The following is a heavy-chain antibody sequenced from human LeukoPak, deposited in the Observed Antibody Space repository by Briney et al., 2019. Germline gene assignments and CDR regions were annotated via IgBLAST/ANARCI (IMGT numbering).Heavy chain of an antibody. V-gene: IGHV3-49*04. CDR2: IRSKAFGGST. CDR3: TRDGGTLDY. D-gene: IGHD3-16*01. CDR1: GYTFGDYA. Sequence: GGSLRLSCTGSGYTFGDYAMSWVRQSPGKGLEWVSLIRSKAFGGSTEYAASVKGRFTISRDDSKSIAYLQMNSLKTEDTAMYYCTRDGGTLDYWGQGTLVTVSS. J-gene: IGHJ4*02.